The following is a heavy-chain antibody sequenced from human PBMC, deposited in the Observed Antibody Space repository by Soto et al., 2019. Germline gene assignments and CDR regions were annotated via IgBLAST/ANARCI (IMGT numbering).Heavy chain of an antibody. CDR2: ISSTSSTI. Sequence: GGSLRLSCAASGFTFSTYSMNRVRQAPGKGLEWVSYISSTSSTIYYADSVKGRFTISRDNAKNSLYLQMNSLRDEDTAVYYCARVGLPGTTAVMVNQHWGQGTLVTVSS. CDR1: GFTFSTYS. CDR3: ARVGLPGTTAVMVNQH. D-gene: IGHD4-17*01. J-gene: IGHJ1*01. V-gene: IGHV3-48*02.